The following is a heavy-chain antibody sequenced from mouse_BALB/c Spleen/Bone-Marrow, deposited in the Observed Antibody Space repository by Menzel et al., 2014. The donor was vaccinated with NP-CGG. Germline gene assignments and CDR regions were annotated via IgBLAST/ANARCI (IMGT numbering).Heavy chain of an antibody. J-gene: IGHJ1*01. CDR2: IDPSDSYT. CDR3: ARSRGYYDYWNFDV. V-gene: IGHV1-69*02. D-gene: IGHD2-4*01. CDR1: GYTLTSYW. Sequence: VQLQESGAELVKPGASVKLSCKASGYTLTSYWMHWVKQRPGQGLEWIGEIDPSDSYTNYNQKFKGKATLTVDKSSSTAYMQLSSLTSEDSAVYYCARSRGYYDYWNFDVWGAGTTVTVSS.